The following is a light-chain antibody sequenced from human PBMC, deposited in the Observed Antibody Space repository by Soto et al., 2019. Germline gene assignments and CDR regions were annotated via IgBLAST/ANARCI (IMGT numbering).Light chain of an antibody. CDR1: QSVSSSY. CDR2: GAS. V-gene: IGKV3-20*01. CDR3: QQYGSSPAYT. Sequence: EIVLTQSPGTLSLSPGERATLSCRASQSVSSSYLAWYQQKPGQAPRLLIYGASSRATGIPDRFSGSGSGTDFTLPISRPEPEDFAVYYCQQYGSSPAYTFGQGTKLEIK. J-gene: IGKJ2*01.